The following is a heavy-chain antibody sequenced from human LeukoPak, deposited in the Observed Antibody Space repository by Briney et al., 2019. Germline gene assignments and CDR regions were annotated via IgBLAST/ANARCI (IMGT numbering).Heavy chain of an antibody. Sequence: SETLSLTCTVSGGSISSYYWSWIRQPPGKGLEWIGYIYYSGSTNYNPSPKSRVTISVDTSKNRFSQKLSSVTAADTAVYYCARRRKDSAFGIWGQGTMVTVSS. J-gene: IGHJ3*02. CDR3: ARRRKDSAFGI. CDR1: GGSISSYY. CDR2: IYYSGST. V-gene: IGHV4-59*08. D-gene: IGHD3/OR15-3a*01.